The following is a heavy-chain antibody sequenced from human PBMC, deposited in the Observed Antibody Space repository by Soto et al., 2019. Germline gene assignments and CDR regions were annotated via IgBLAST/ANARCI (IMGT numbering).Heavy chain of an antibody. CDR1: GGSISSGGYS. V-gene: IGHV4-31*11. D-gene: IGHD2-15*01. Sequence: SETLSLTCAVSGGSISSGGYSWIWIRQPPGKGLEWIGFVYHSGSTYYNPSLKSRVIISVDTSKKQFSLKLSSVTAADTAVYYCARDAALKWFDPWGQGTLVTVSS. CDR3: ARDAALKWFDP. CDR2: VYHSGST. J-gene: IGHJ5*02.